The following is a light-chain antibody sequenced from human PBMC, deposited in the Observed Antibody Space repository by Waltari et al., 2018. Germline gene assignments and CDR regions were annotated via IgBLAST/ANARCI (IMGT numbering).Light chain of an antibody. CDR3: QHFNSYPFI. CDR2: MAS. V-gene: IGKV1-5*03. Sequence: DIQMTQSPSTLSASVGDRVTITCRASQSIGNYLAWYQQKPGKAPKLLIFMASTLQREGPSRFSGSGSGTEVALTISGLQADDFATYFCQHFNSYPFIFGRGTKLEIK. CDR1: QSIGNY. J-gene: IGKJ2*01.